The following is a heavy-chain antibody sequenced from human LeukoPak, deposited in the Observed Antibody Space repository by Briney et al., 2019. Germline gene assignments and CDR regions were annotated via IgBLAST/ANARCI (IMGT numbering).Heavy chain of an antibody. V-gene: IGHV1-69*13. CDR3: ASERWLHRSYAFDI. Sequence: ASVKVSCKASGGTFSSYAISWVRQAPGQGLEWMGGIIPIFGTANYAQKFQGRVTITADESTSTAYKELSSLRSEDTAVYYCASERWLHRSYAFDIWGQGTMVTVSS. CDR1: GGTFSSYA. D-gene: IGHD5-24*01. J-gene: IGHJ3*02. CDR2: IIPIFGTA.